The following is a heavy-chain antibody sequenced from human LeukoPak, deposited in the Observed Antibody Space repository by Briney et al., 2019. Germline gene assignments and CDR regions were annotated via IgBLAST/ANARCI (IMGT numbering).Heavy chain of an antibody. D-gene: IGHD3-10*01. V-gene: IGHV4-34*01. CDR1: GGSISSYY. CDR2: IRHTGQT. Sequence: SETLSLTCTVSGGSISSYYWSWIRQPPGKELEWIGEIRHTGQTNYNPSLKSRVTISVDTSKNQFSLNMSSVTAADTAVYYCARKTIWFGDRWFDPWGQGTLVTVSS. J-gene: IGHJ5*02. CDR3: ARKTIWFGDRWFDP.